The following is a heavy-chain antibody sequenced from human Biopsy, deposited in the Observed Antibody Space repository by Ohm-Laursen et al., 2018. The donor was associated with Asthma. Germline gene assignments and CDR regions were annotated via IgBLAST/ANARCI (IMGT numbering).Heavy chain of an antibody. CDR1: GFTFSSYG. CDR3: ASQSSGPDFWSGYYYFDY. CDR2: ISYDGSNK. D-gene: IGHD3-3*01. J-gene: IGHJ4*02. Sequence: SLRLSCTASGFTFSSYGMHWVRQAPGKGLEWVAVISYDGSNKYYADSVKGRFTISRDNSKNTLYLQMNSLRAEDTAVYYCASQSSGPDFWSGYYYFDYWGQGTLVTVSS. V-gene: IGHV3-30*03.